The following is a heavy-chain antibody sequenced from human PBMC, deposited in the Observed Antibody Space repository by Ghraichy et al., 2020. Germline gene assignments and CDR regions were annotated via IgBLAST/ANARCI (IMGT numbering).Heavy chain of an antibody. CDR1: GFTFSNAW. D-gene: IGHD6-19*01. CDR3: TTGQWLAPNWFDP. CDR2: IKSKTDGGTT. J-gene: IGHJ5*02. V-gene: IGHV3-15*01. Sequence: GGSLRLSCAASGFTFSNAWMSWVRQAPGKGLEWVGRIKSKTDGGTTDYAAPVKGRFTISRDDSKNTLYLQMNSLKTEDTAVYYCTTGQWLAPNWFDPWGQGTLVTVSS.